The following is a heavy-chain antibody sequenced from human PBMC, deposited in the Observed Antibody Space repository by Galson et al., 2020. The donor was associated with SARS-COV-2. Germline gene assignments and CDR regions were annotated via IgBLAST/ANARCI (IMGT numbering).Heavy chain of an antibody. D-gene: IGHD6-13*01. V-gene: IGHV3-30*18. Sequence: GGSLRLSCVGSGFIFSTHGMHWIRQAPGKGLEWVAVISNDGSNEDYADSVKDRLTISRDNSKNTLYLQLNSLRVEDTAVYYCAKDLGTGDRRTWFVDYWGQGTLVTVSS. CDR3: AKDLGTGDRRTWFVDY. CDR1: GFIFSTHG. CDR2: ISNDGSNE. J-gene: IGHJ4*02.